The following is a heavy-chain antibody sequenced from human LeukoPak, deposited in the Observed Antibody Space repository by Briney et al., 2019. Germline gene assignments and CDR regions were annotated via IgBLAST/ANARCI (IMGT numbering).Heavy chain of an antibody. Sequence: SETLSLTCTVSGGSISSHYWSWIRQPPGKGLERIGYIYYSGSTNYNPSLKSRVTISVDTSKNQFSLKLSSVTAADTAVYYCAREYCSSTSCYHWFDPWGQGTLVTVSS. V-gene: IGHV4-59*11. J-gene: IGHJ5*02. D-gene: IGHD2-2*01. CDR1: GGSISSHY. CDR3: AREYCSSTSCYHWFDP. CDR2: IYYSGST.